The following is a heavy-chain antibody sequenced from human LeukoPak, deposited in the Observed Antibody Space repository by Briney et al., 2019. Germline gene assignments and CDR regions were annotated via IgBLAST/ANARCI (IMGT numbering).Heavy chain of an antibody. V-gene: IGHV4-34*01. D-gene: IGHD3-10*01. CDR3: ARHGGWYFAL. J-gene: IGHJ2*01. Sequence: SEALSLTCPVYHGSVSGYYWSWIRPPPWKGLEWIGETQHGGRTKYPPALKTRATISSDTQNNKCSLKLSSMTAAGTAVYVCARHGGWYFALWGPGTLVTVSS. CDR2: TQHGGRT. CDR1: HGSVSGYY.